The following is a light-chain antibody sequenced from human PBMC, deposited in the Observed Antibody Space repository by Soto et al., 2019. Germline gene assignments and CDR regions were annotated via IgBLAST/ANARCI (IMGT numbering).Light chain of an antibody. V-gene: IGKV3-15*01. J-gene: IGKJ3*01. CDR2: GAS. CDR1: QSVSSN. CDR3: QQCNNWPFT. Sequence: EIVMTQSPAALPVSPGERATLSCRASQSVSSNLAWYQQKPGQAPRLLIYGASTRATGIPARFSGSGSGTEFTLTITSLQSEDFAVYYCQQCNNWPFTFGPGTKVDIK.